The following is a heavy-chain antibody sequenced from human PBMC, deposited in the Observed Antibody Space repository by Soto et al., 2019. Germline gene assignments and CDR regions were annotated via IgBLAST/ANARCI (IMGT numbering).Heavy chain of an antibody. CDR2: ISSDGSNK. D-gene: IGHD3-3*02. J-gene: IGHJ1*01. CDR1: GFTFSSYA. V-gene: IGHV3-30-3*01. Sequence: GGSMRLSCAPSGFTFSSYAMHSVRQAPGKGLERVSVISSDGSNKYYAGSVKGRFTISRDNSKDTLYQQKHSLRAEDTDLYYCAKEYPERRRIDGWGQGRVVPVSS. CDR3: AKEYPERRRIDG.